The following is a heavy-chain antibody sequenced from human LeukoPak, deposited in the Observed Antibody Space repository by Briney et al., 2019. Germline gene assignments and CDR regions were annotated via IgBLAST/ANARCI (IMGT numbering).Heavy chain of an antibody. J-gene: IGHJ5*02. CDR2: ISSSGST. V-gene: IGHV4-61*02. CDR1: GDSISSGDYY. CDR3: TRETAVTPWVSEPFDP. Sequence: SETLSLTCTVSGDSISSGDYYWSWIRQPAGKGLEWIGRISSSGSTNYNPSLKSRVTISVDTSKNQFSLKLDSVTVADTAVYYCTRETAVTPWVSEPFDPWGQGTLVTVSS. D-gene: IGHD4-17*01.